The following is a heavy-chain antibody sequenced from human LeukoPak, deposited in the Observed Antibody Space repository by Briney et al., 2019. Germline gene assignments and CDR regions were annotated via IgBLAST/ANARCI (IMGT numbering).Heavy chain of an antibody. Sequence: SVKLSCKASGGSFTKFVISWVRQGPGQGLEWMGKVLPIFGTTHYAQQFLGRVTISADNSTSTAYMELSSLRSDDTAVYYCVRRFYYDSSGYSEIWGPGSQVTVSS. CDR2: VLPIFGTT. CDR3: VRRFYYDSSGYSEI. D-gene: IGHD3-22*01. CDR1: GGSFTKFV. J-gene: IGHJ4*02. V-gene: IGHV1-69*06.